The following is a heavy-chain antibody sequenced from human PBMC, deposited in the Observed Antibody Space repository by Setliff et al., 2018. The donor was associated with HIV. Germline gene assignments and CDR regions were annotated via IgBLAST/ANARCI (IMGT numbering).Heavy chain of an antibody. CDR1: GGSISSGDYY. Sequence: PSETLSLTCTVSGGSISSGDYYWTWIRQPPGKGLGWIGYIYNGGSTYYEPSLRGRVTISVDTSKNQFSLTLSSVTAADTAVYHCARVINYYDSSPFDYWGQGTLVTVSS. V-gene: IGHV4-30-4*08. J-gene: IGHJ4*02. D-gene: IGHD3-22*01. CDR3: ARVINYYDSSPFDY. CDR2: IYNGGST.